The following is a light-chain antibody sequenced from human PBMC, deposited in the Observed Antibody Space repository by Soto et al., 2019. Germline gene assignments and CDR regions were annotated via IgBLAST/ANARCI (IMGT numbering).Light chain of an antibody. CDR3: QQYSHLIT. CDR1: QDISNY. CDR2: DAS. J-gene: IGKJ5*01. V-gene: IGKV1-33*01. Sequence: DIQIPQSTSSLAASIVDRVTITCQASQDISNYLNWYQQKLGKAPKLLIYDASNLETGVPSRFSGSGSGTDFTFTISSLQPEDIATYYCQQYSHLITFGQGTRLEI.